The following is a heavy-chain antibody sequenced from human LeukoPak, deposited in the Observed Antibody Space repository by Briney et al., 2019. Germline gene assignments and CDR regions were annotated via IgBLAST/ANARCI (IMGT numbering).Heavy chain of an antibody. V-gene: IGHV4-30-4*01. CDR1: GGSLSSGDYY. Sequence: SETLSLTCTVSGGSLSSGDYYWSWIRQPPGKGLEWIGYTYYSGSTYYNPSLKSGVTISVDTSKNQFSLKLTSVTAADTAVYYCARPYYYDSRIDPWGQGTLVTVSS. CDR3: ARPYYYDSRIDP. CDR2: TYYSGST. D-gene: IGHD3-22*01. J-gene: IGHJ5*02.